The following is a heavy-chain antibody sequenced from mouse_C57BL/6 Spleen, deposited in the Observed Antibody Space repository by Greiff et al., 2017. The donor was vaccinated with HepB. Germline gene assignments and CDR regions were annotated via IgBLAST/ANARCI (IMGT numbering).Heavy chain of an antibody. CDR3: ARDDYGSGGFAY. Sequence: EVKLMESEGGLVQPGSSMKLSCTASGFTFSDYYMAWVRQVPEKGLEWVANINYDGSSTYYLDSLKSRFIISRDNAKNILYLQMSSLKSEDTATYYCARDDYGSGGFAYWGQGTLVTVSA. CDR2: INYDGSST. D-gene: IGHD1-1*01. J-gene: IGHJ3*01. V-gene: IGHV5-16*01. CDR1: GFTFSDYY.